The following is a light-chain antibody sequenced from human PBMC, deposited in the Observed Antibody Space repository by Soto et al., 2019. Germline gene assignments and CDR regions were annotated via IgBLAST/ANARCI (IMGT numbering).Light chain of an antibody. CDR1: RSISTH. Sequence: DIQMTQFPSTLSASVGETVTIICRASRSISTHLNWYQQKPGKAPTLLIHAASSLHSGVPSRFSGSRSGADFTLTIGNLQPEDFATYYCQQSHSTPPDTFGQGTKLEIK. CDR3: QQSHSTPPDT. CDR2: AAS. V-gene: IGKV1-39*01. J-gene: IGKJ2*01.